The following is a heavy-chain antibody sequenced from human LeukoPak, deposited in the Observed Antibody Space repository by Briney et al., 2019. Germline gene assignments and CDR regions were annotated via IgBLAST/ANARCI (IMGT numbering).Heavy chain of an antibody. CDR1: GFTFDDYG. CDR2: INWNGGST. J-gene: IGHJ4*02. V-gene: IGHV3-20*04. Sequence: PGGSLRLSCAASGFTFDDYGMSWVRQAPGKGLEWVSGINWNGGSTGYADSVRGRFTISRDNAKNSIYLQMNSLRVEDTAVYYCAKDIVGGGDDYWGQGTLVIVSS. CDR3: AKDIVGGGDDY. D-gene: IGHD2-21*02.